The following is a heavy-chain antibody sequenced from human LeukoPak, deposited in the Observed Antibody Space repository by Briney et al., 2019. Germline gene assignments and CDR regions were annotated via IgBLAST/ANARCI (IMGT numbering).Heavy chain of an antibody. V-gene: IGHV1-69*04. J-gene: IGHJ4*02. CDR2: IIPILGIA. CDR1: GYTFTSYG. D-gene: IGHD2-21*01. CDR3: ARDRAYCGGDCYSTLDY. Sequence: SVKVSCKASGYTFTSYGISWVRQAPGQGLEWMGRIIPILGIANYAQKFQGRVTITADKSTSTAYMELSSLRSEDTAVYYCARDRAYCGGDCYSTLDYWGQGTLVTVSS.